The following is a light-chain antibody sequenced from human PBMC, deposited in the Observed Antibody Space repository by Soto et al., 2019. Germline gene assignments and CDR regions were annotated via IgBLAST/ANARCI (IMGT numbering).Light chain of an antibody. J-gene: IGKJ1*01. CDR2: GAS. Sequence: ETLLTQSPATLSVSPGERATLSCRASESVAGHLAWYQQKPGQAPRLLIHGASIRATGIPVRFSGSGSGTEFTLTISSLQSEDFAVYYCQQYDNWPRTFGQGTKV. CDR1: ESVAGH. V-gene: IGKV3-15*01. CDR3: QQYDNWPRT.